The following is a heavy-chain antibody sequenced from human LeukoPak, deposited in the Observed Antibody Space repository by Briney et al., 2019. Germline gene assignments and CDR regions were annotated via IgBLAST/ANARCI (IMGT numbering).Heavy chain of an antibody. Sequence: PSETLSLTCTVSGGSISGGDYNWSWIRQHPGKGLEWIGEINHSGSTNYNPSLKSRVTISVDTSKNQFSLKLSSVTAADTAVYYCARGGAVVVTADFDYWGQGTLVTVSS. J-gene: IGHJ4*02. V-gene: IGHV4-34*01. CDR3: ARGGAVVVTADFDY. CDR2: INHSGST. CDR1: GGSISGGDYN. D-gene: IGHD2-21*02.